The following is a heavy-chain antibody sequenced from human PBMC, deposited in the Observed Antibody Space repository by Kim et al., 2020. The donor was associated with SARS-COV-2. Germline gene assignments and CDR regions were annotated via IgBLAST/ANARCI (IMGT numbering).Heavy chain of an antibody. J-gene: IGHJ6*02. Sequence: GGSLRLSCAASGFTFSSYAMHWVRQAPGKGLEWVAIISYDGSNKDYADSVKGRFTISRDNSKNTLYLQMNSLRAEDTAVYYCATSGSGRYYYYGMDVWGQGTTVTVSS. D-gene: IGHD3-10*01. CDR2: ISYDGSNK. CDR1: GFTFSSYA. CDR3: ATSGSGRYYYYGMDV. V-gene: IGHV3-30-3*01.